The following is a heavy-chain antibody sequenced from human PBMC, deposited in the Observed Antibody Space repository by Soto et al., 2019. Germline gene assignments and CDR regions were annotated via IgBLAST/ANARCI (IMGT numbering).Heavy chain of an antibody. CDR3: ARDKITGLFDY. Sequence: QVQLQQWGAGLLKPSETLSLTCAVYGGSFSGYYRTWIRQPPGTGLEWIGEINHSGSTNYNPSLKSRVTISVDPSKNQFSLKLTSVTAADTAVYYCARDKITGLFDYWGQGTLVTVSS. CDR1: GGSFSGYY. V-gene: IGHV4-34*01. J-gene: IGHJ4*02. D-gene: IGHD2-8*02. CDR2: INHSGST.